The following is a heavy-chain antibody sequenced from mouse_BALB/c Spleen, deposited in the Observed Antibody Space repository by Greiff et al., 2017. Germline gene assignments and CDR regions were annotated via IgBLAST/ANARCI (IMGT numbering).Heavy chain of an antibody. CDR1: GFAFSSYD. D-gene: IGHD1-1*01. J-gene: IGHJ2*01. Sequence: DVHLVESGGGLVKPGGSLKLSCAASGFAFSSYDMSWVRQTPEKRLEWVAYISSGGGSTYYPDTVKGRFTISRDNAKNTLYLQMSSLKSEDTAMYYCARQGYYGTFDYWGQGTTLTVSS. V-gene: IGHV5-12-1*01. CDR2: ISSGGGST. CDR3: ARQGYYGTFDY.